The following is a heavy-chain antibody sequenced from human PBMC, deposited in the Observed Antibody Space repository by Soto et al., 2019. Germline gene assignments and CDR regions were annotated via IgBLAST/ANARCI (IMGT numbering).Heavy chain of an antibody. Sequence: GASVKVSCKASGYTFTSYDINWVRQATGQGIEWMGWMNPGSGNTGYAQKFQGRVTMTRNTSISTAYMELSSLRSEDTAVYYCAREYNWNDPYYYYYMDVWGKGTTVTVSS. CDR3: AREYNWNDPYYYYYMDV. D-gene: IGHD1-1*01. J-gene: IGHJ6*03. CDR1: GYTFTSYD. V-gene: IGHV1-8*01. CDR2: MNPGSGNT.